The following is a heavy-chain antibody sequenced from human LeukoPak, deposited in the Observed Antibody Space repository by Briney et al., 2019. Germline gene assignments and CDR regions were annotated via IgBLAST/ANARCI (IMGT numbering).Heavy chain of an antibody. J-gene: IGHJ4*02. CDR2: INWNGGST. CDR3: ARGVYYGSGSYPYWFDY. Sequence: WPGGSLRLSCAASGFTFDDYGMSWVRQAPGKGLAWVSGINWNGGSTGYADSVKGRFTISRDNAMNSLYLQMNSLRAEDTALYYCARGVYYGSGSYPYWFDYWGQGTLVTVSS. V-gene: IGHV3-20*04. CDR1: GFTFDDYG. D-gene: IGHD3-10*01.